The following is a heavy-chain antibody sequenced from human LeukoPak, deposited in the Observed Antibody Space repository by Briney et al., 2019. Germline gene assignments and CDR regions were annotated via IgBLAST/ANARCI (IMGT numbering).Heavy chain of an antibody. Sequence: SETLSLTCTVSGGSISSYYWSWIRQPPGKGLEWIGYIYYSGSTNYNPSLKSRVTISVDTSKNQFSLKLSSVTAADTAVYYCARGIAAGVIERLPYYFDYWGQGTLVTVSS. CDR2: IYYSGST. CDR1: GGSISSYY. D-gene: IGHD6-13*01. CDR3: ARGIAAGVIERLPYYFDY. J-gene: IGHJ4*02. V-gene: IGHV4-59*01.